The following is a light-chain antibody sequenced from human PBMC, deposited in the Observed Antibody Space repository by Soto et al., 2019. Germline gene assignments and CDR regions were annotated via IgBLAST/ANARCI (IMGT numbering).Light chain of an antibody. V-gene: IGLV1-40*01. J-gene: IGLJ2*01. Sequence: QLVLTQPPSVSGAPGQRVTISCTGNSSNIGAGYDVHWYQQLPGKAPKLLIFGNSHRPSGVPDRFFGSKSGTSASLAITGLQAEDEADYYCQTWGTGIQVIFGGGTKLTVL. CDR3: QTWGTGIQVI. CDR2: GNS. CDR1: SSNIGAGYD.